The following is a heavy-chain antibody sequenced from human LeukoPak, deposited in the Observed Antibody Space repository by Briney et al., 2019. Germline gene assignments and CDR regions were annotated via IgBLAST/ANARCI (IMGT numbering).Heavy chain of an antibody. CDR3: ARDPAPQGWFDS. CDR2: INSDGSSI. CDR1: GFTLSTYW. V-gene: IGHV3-74*01. J-gene: IGHJ5*01. Sequence: GSLRLSCAASGFTLSTYWMHWVRQAPGKGLVWVARINSDGSSIIYADSVKGRFTISRDNAKNILYLQMNSLRAEDTAVYHCARDPAPQGWFDSWGQGTLVTVSS.